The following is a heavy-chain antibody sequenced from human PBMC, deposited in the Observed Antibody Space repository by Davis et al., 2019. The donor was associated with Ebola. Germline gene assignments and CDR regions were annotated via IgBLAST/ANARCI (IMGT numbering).Heavy chain of an antibody. D-gene: IGHD1-14*01. CDR1: GFTFSSYG. CDR3: ARDLPGGDWYFDL. CDR2: IRYDGSNK. Sequence: GESLKISCAASGFTFSSYGMHWVRQAPGKGLEWVAFIRYDGSNKYYADSVKGRFTISRDNSTNTLYLQMSSLRAEDTAVYYCARDLPGGDWYFDLWGRGTLVTVSS. V-gene: IGHV3-30*02. J-gene: IGHJ2*01.